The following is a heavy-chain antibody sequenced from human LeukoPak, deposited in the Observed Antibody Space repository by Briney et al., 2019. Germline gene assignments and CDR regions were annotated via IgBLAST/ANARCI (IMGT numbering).Heavy chain of an antibody. CDR1: GFTFSDYY. CDR3: ARAETTVTRPHWFDP. J-gene: IGHJ5*02. Sequence: PGGSLRLSCAASGFTFSDYYMNWIRQAPGKGLEWVSYISGSSSYIYYADSVKGRFTISRDNAKNSLYLQMNSLRAEDTAVYYRARAETTVTRPHWFDPWGQGTLVTVSS. CDR2: ISGSSSYI. V-gene: IGHV3-11*04. D-gene: IGHD4-17*01.